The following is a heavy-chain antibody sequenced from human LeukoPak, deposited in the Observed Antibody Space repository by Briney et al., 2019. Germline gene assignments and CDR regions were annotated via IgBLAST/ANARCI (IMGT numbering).Heavy chain of an antibody. CDR2: MYPGDSDT. V-gene: IGHV5-51*01. J-gene: IGHJ3*02. D-gene: IGHD3-22*01. CDR3: ARDYYDSSGYSRDAFDI. Sequence: GESLKISCKASGYSFTSYWIGWVRQMPGKGLEWMGIMYPGDSDTRYSPSFQGQVTISADKSISTAYLQWSSLKASDTAMYYCARDYYDSSGYSRDAFDIWGQGTMVTVYS. CDR1: GYSFTSYW.